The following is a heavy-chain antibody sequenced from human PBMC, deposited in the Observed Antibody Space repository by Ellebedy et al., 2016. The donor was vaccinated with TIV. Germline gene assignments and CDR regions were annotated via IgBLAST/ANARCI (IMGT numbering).Heavy chain of an antibody. D-gene: IGHD2-15*01. CDR1: GGSMSTYY. CDR2: IYSSGST. Sequence: SETLSLTCTISGGSMSTYYWTWIRQPAGKGLEWIGRIYSSGSTNYNPSLKSRVTMSVDTSKNQFSLKLSSVTAADTAVYYCARGVLGYCSGGSCYSNNYYGMDVWGQGTTVTVSS. CDR3: ARGVLGYCSGGSCYSNNYYGMDV. V-gene: IGHV4-4*07. J-gene: IGHJ6*02.